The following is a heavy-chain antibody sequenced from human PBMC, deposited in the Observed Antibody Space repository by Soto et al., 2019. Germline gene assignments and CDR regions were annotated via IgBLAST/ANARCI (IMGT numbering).Heavy chain of an antibody. V-gene: IGHV1-18*01. Sequence: ASVKVSCKASGGTFSSYAISWVRRAPGQGLEWMGGINTYNGNTNHAQKLQGRVTMTTDTSTSTAYMELRSLRSDDTAVYYCARGVGSGTYYNQYNWFDPWGQGTLVTVSS. J-gene: IGHJ5*02. CDR1: GGTFSSYA. D-gene: IGHD3-10*01. CDR2: INTYNGNT. CDR3: ARGVGSGTYYNQYNWFDP.